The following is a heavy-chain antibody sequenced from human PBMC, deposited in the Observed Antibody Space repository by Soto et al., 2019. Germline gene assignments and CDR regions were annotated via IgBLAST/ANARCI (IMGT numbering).Heavy chain of an antibody. D-gene: IGHD3-9*01. CDR3: ATMYYDILTGLQGWFDP. V-gene: IGHV5-51*01. Sequence: GESLKISCKGSGYSFTSYWIGWVRQMPGKGLEWMGIIYPGDSDTRYSPSFQGQVTISADKSISTAYLQWSSLKASDTAMYYCATMYYDILTGLQGWFDPWGQGALVTVSS. CDR2: IYPGDSDT. CDR1: GYSFTSYW. J-gene: IGHJ5*02.